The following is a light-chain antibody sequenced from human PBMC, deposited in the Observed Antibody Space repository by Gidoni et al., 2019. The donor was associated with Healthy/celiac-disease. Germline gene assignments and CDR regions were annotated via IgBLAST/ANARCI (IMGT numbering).Light chain of an antibody. Sequence: DIQLTQSPSFLSASVGDRVTITCRASQGISSYFAWYQQKPGNAPKLLIYAASTLQSGVPSRFRGSGSVTEFTLTISSLQPEDFATYYCQQLNSYPPYTFGQGTKLEIK. CDR2: AAS. CDR1: QGISSY. J-gene: IGKJ2*01. CDR3: QQLNSYPPYT. V-gene: IGKV1-9*01.